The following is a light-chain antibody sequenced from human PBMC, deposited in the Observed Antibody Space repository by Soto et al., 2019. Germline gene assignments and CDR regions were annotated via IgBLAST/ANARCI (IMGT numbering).Light chain of an antibody. CDR2: GAS. J-gene: IGKJ5*01. V-gene: IGKV3-15*01. CDR3: QQYNNKPPIT. Sequence: EIVMTHSPATLSVSPCERATLSSSASQSVNINVAWYQQKPGQAPRRLIFGASTRATGIPARFSGSGSVTEFTLTISSLQSEDFAVYYCQQYNNKPPITFGQGTRLEIK. CDR1: QSVNIN.